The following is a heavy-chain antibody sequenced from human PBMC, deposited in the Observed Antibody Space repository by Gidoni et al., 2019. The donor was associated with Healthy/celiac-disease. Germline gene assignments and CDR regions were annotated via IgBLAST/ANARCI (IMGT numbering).Heavy chain of an antibody. CDR3: ARSGGGYYYYYMDV. D-gene: IGHD2-15*01. CDR1: GFTVSSNY. CDR2: IYSGGST. Sequence: EVQLVESGGGLIQPGGSLSLSCAASGFTVSSNYMSWVRPAPGKGLEWVSVIYSGGSTYYADSVKGRFTISRDNSKNTLYLQMNSLRAEDTAVYYCARSGGGYYYYYMDVWGKGTTVTVSS. J-gene: IGHJ6*03. V-gene: IGHV3-53*01.